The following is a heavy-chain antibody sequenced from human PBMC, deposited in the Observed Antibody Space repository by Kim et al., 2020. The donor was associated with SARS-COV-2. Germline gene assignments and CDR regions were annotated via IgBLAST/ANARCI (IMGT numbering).Heavy chain of an antibody. CDR2: IWYDGSNK. CDR3: ARDRILTGYYMVPLGY. Sequence: GGSLRLSCAASGFTFSSYGMHWVRQAPGKGLEWVAVIWYDGSNKYYADSVKGRFTISRDNSKNTLYLQMNSLRAEDTAVYYCARDRILTGYYMVPLGYWGQGTLVTVSS. V-gene: IGHV3-33*01. CDR1: GFTFSSYG. J-gene: IGHJ4*02. D-gene: IGHD3-9*01.